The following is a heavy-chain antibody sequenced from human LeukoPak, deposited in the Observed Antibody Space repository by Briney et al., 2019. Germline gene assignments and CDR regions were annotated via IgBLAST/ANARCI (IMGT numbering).Heavy chain of an antibody. D-gene: IGHD1-1*01. CDR2: IYNSGIT. CDR1: GGSIRSNY. J-gene: IGHJ4*02. CDR3: ARMIERRTLHFDY. Sequence: SETPSLTCTVSGGSIRSNYWSWIRQPPGKGLEWIGYIYNSGITNYNPSLKSRVTISVDTSKNQFSLKLTSVTAADTAVYYCARMIERRTLHFDYWGQGTLVTVSS. V-gene: IGHV4-59*01.